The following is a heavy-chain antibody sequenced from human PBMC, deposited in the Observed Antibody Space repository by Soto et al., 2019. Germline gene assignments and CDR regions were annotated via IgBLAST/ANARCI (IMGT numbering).Heavy chain of an antibody. D-gene: IGHD3-3*01. J-gene: IGHJ5*02. CDR1: GGSVSSGSYY. V-gene: IGHV4-61*01. CDR2: IYYSGST. Sequence: QVQLQESGPGLVKPSETLSLTCTVSGGSVSSGSYYWSWIRQPPGKGLEWIGYIYYSGSTNYNPSLKSRVTISVDTSKNQFSLKLSSVTAADTAVYYCASCGIDFWSVVNWFDPWGQGTLVTVSS. CDR3: ASCGIDFWSVVNWFDP.